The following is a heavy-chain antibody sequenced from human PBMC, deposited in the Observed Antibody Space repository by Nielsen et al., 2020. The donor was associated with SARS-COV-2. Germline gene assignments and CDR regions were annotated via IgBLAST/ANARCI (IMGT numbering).Heavy chain of an antibody. CDR3: TSVWFGNARYMDV. J-gene: IGHJ6*03. CDR2: IRSKANSYAT. D-gene: IGHD3-10*01. V-gene: IGHV3-73*01. CDR1: GFTFSGSA. Sequence: GGSLRLSCAASGFTFSGSAMHWVRQASGKGLEWVGRIRSKANSYATAYAASVKGRFTISRDDSKNTAYLQMYSLKTEDTAVYYCTSVWFGNARYMDVWGKGTTVTVSS.